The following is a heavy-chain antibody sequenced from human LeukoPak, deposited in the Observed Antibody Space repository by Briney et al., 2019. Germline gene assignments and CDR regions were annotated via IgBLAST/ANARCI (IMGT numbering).Heavy chain of an antibody. CDR3: ARAASQQQLDY. J-gene: IGHJ4*02. Sequence: PGGSLRLSCVASGFTFNSYAMNWVRQAPGKGLEWVSYISSGSTTIKYADSVKGRFTISRDNAKNSLYLQMDSLRAEDTAVYYCARAASQQQLDYWGQGTLVTVSS. CDR2: ISSGSTTI. CDR1: GFTFNSYA. D-gene: IGHD6-13*01. V-gene: IGHV3-48*04.